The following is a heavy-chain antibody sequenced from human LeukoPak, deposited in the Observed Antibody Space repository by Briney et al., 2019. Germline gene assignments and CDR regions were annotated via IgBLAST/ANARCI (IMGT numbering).Heavy chain of an antibody. D-gene: IGHD2-2*01. CDR2: INTSTGNP. CDR1: GYTFTSYA. J-gene: IGHJ5*02. Sequence: GASVKVSCKASGYTFTSYAMNWVRQAPGQGLEWMGWINTSTGNPTHAQGFTGRFVFSLDTSVSTAYLQISSLKAEDTAVYYCARDVHIVVVPAAPWGQGTLVTVSS. CDR3: ARDVHIVVVPAAP. V-gene: IGHV7-4-1*02.